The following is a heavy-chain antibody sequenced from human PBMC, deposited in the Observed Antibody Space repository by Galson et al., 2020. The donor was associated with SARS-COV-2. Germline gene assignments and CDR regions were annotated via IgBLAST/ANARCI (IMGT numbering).Heavy chain of an antibody. D-gene: IGHD3-16*02. CDR1: GFTFSTYW. J-gene: IGHJ4*02. Sequence: GGSLRLSCAASGFTFSTYWMTWVRQAPGKGLEWVANIKQDGVEKFYVDSVKGRFTVSRDNAKNSLYLQMNSLRAEDTAVYYCARDHYDYIWGSYRATFDYWGQGILVTVSS. V-gene: IGHV3-7*01. CDR3: ARDHYDYIWGSYRATFDY. CDR2: IKQDGVEK.